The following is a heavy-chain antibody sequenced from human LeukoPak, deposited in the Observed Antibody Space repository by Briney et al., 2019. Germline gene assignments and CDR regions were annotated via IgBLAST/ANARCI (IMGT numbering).Heavy chain of an antibody. Sequence: GGSLRLSCAASGFTVSGNYMSWVRQAPGKGLEWVSVIYSGGSTYYADSVKGRFTISRDNSKNTLYLQMNSLRAEDTAVYYCARVKSSNTSPYYYYYMDVWGKGTTVTVSS. J-gene: IGHJ6*03. V-gene: IGHV3-53*01. CDR3: ARVKSSNTSPYYYYYMDV. CDR1: GFTVSGNY. D-gene: IGHD2-2*01. CDR2: IYSGGST.